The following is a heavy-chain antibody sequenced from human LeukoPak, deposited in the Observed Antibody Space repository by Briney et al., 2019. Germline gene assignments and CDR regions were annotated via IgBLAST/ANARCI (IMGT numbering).Heavy chain of an antibody. CDR3: ARDRGQGVSPSRSPNTGAFDM. D-gene: IGHD1-26*01. CDR2: IRYDGSNK. V-gene: IGHV3-30*02. Sequence: GGSLRLSCAASGFTFSSYGMHWVRQAPGKGLEWVAFIRYDGSNKYYADSVKGRFTISRDNSKNSLYLQMNSLRAEDTAVYYCARDRGQGVSPSRSPNTGAFDMWGQGTKVTVSS. J-gene: IGHJ3*02. CDR1: GFTFSSYG.